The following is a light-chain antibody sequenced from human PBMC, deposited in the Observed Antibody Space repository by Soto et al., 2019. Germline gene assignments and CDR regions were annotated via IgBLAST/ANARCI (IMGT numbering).Light chain of an antibody. CDR3: QQRSNWPPIIT. Sequence: EIFLTQSPATLSLSPGERASLSCRASQSVTTYLAWYQQKPGQAPRLLIYDASTRATGIPARFSGSGSGTDFTLTISSLEPEDFAVYYCQQRSNWPPIITFGPGPRLDLK. J-gene: IGKJ3*01. CDR2: DAS. V-gene: IGKV3-11*01. CDR1: QSVTTY.